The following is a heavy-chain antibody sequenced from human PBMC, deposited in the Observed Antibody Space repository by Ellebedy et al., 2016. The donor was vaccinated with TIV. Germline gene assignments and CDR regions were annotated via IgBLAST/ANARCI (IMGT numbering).Heavy chain of an antibody. Sequence: GESLKISXAASGFTFSTSWMNWVRQAPGKGLEWVANIKQDGSEKYYVDSVKGRFTISRDNAKNSLYLQMNSLRAEDTAVYYCARWGWYYYDYWGQGTLVTVSP. CDR1: GFTFSTSW. J-gene: IGHJ4*02. V-gene: IGHV3-7*01. CDR3: ARWGWYYYDY. CDR2: IKQDGSEK. D-gene: IGHD7-27*01.